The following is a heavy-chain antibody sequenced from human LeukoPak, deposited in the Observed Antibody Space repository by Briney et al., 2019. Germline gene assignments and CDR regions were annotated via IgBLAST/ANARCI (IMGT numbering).Heavy chain of an antibody. CDR3: VRDEEKSGNVNWFDP. CDR2: ISSGGTT. CDR1: GFTFSSYW. D-gene: IGHD1-26*01. J-gene: IGHJ5*02. Sequence: PGGSLRLSCAVSGFTFSSYWMSWVRQAPGKGLEWVSVISSGGTTYYADSVKGRFTISRDNSKNTLYLQMSSLRAEDTAVYYCVRDEEKSGNVNWFDPWGQGTLVTVSP. V-gene: IGHV3-66*01.